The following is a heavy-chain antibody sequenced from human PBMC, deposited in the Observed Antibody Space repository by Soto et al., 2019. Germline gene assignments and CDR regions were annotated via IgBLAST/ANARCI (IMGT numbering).Heavy chain of an antibody. V-gene: IGHV1-2*02. D-gene: IGHD6-6*01. Sequence: QVQLVQYGAEVKMPGASVKVSCKASGYTFTDYYVHWVRQAPGQGLEWVAWINPKTGSTHYAQKFQGRVTMIRDTSINTAYMEVTSLTSDDTAVYYCARTPESAHHDYWGQGTLVTVSS. CDR2: INPKTGST. J-gene: IGHJ4*02. CDR1: GYTFTDYY. CDR3: ARTPESAHHDY.